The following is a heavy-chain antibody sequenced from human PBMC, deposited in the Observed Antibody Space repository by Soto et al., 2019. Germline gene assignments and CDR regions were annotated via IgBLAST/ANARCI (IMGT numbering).Heavy chain of an antibody. J-gene: IGHJ4*02. Sequence: QVLLQESGPGLVKPSGTLSLTCAVSGDSISSSFWWSWVRQPPGKGLEWIGEIYHTESTVYNPSLKSRVTISVDKSKNQFSVNLDSVTAADTAVYYCARYDFGTFDYWGRGILVTVSS. CDR2: IYHTEST. V-gene: IGHV4-4*02. CDR3: ARYDFGTFDY. CDR1: GDSISSSFW. D-gene: IGHD4-17*01.